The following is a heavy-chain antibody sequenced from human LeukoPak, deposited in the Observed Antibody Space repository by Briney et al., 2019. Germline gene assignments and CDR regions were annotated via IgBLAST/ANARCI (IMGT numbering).Heavy chain of an antibody. CDR2: IYYSGST. CDR3: ARVKGYSYGYADY. D-gene: IGHD5-18*01. CDR1: GGSISSSSYY. J-gene: IGHJ4*02. V-gene: IGHV4-39*07. Sequence: SETLSLTCTVSGGSISSSSYYWGWIRQPPGKGLEWIGSIYYSGSTYSNPSLKSRVTISVDRSKNQFSLKLSSVTAADTAVYYCARVKGYSYGYADYWGQGTLVTVSS.